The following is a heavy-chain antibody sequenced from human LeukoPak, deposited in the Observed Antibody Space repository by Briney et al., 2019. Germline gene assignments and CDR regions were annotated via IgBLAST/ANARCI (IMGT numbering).Heavy chain of an antibody. CDR3: AREGRDGYNYAFDF. CDR1: GGSISSSY. Sequence: PSETLSLTCTVSGGSISSSYWSWIRQPPGKGLEWIGYIYYSGSTKYNPSLQSRVTISVDTSKNQFSLKLSSVTAADTAVYYCAREGRDGYNYAFDFWGQGTTVTVSS. D-gene: IGHD5-24*01. J-gene: IGHJ3*01. V-gene: IGHV4-59*01. CDR2: IYYSGST.